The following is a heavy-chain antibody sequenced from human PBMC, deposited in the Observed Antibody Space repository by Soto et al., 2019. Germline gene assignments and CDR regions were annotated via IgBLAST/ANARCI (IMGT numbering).Heavy chain of an antibody. CDR3: ATMGTPVTGLYYFDY. D-gene: IGHD4-17*01. CDR2: ISYSGTT. Sequence: PSDTLSLTCTVSGGSISSGDYYWSWIGHPPGKGLEWIGFISYSGTTHYSASLRSRVSISVDTSKNQFSLDLSSVTAADISVYYCATMGTPVTGLYYFDYWGQGTLVTVS. V-gene: IGHV4-30-4*02. CDR1: GGSISSGDYY. J-gene: IGHJ4*02.